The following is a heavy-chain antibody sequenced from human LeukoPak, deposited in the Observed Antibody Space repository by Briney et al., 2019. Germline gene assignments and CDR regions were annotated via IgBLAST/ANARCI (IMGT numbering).Heavy chain of an antibody. CDR1: GGSISSGSYY. J-gene: IGHJ5*02. CDR3: ARTVHCGGDCYPS. V-gene: IGHV4-61*02. CDR2: IYTSGST. Sequence: SQTLSLTCTVSGGSISSGSYYWSWIRQPAGKGLEWIGRIYTSGSTNYNPSLKSRVTISVDTSKNQFSLKLSSVTAADTAVYYCARTVHCGGDCYPSWGQGNLVSVSS. D-gene: IGHD2-21*02.